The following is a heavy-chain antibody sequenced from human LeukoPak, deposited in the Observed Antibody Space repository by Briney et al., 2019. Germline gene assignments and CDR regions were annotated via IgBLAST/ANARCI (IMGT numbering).Heavy chain of an antibody. CDR2: IYTSGST. J-gene: IGHJ4*02. Sequence: PSETLSLTCTVSGGSISSGSYYWSWIRQPAGKGLEWIGRIYTSGSTNYNPSLKSRVTISVDTSKNQFSLKLSSVTAADTAVYYCARLPNDGWPVWGQGTLVTVSS. D-gene: IGHD5-24*01. CDR1: GGSISSGSYY. CDR3: ARLPNDGWPV. V-gene: IGHV4-61*02.